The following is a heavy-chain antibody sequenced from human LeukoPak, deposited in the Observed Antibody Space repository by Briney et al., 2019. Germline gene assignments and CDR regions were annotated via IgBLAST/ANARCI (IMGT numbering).Heavy chain of an antibody. V-gene: IGHV3-23*01. CDR1: GFTFSSYA. J-gene: IGHJ4*02. CDR2: ISGSGGST. D-gene: IGHD3-10*01. CDR3: AKDLWFGEDY. Sequence: GGSLRLSCAASGFTFSSYAMSWDRQAPGKGLEWVPAISGSGGSTYYADSVKGRFTISRDNSKNTLYLQMNSLRAEDTAVYYCAKDLWFGEDYWGQGTLVTVSS.